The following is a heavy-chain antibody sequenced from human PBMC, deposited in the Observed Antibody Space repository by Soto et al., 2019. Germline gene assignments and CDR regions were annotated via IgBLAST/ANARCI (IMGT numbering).Heavy chain of an antibody. J-gene: IGHJ4*02. CDR3: AKGHPARRGAFDY. Sequence: PGGSLRLSCAASGFTFDDYAMHWVRQAPGKGLEWVSGISWNSGSIGYADSVKGRFTISRDNAKNSLYLQMNSLRAEDTALYYCAKGHPARRGAFDYWGQGTLVTVSS. D-gene: IGHD6-6*01. CDR1: GFTFDDYA. CDR2: ISWNSGSI. V-gene: IGHV3-9*01.